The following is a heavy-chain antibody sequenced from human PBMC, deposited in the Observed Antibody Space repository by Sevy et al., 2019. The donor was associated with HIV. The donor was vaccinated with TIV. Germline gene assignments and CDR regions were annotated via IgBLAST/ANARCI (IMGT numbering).Heavy chain of an antibody. V-gene: IGHV3-48*02. CDR1: GLNFSKYS. J-gene: IGHJ6*02. CDR2: ISRSGTTT. CDR3: ARDYDFWGGYTALSYYSLSYYYGMDV. D-gene: IGHD3-3*01. Sequence: GGSLRLSCAASGLNFSKYSFNWVRQAPEKGLEWISHISRSGTTTYYAESVKGRFTVSRDNAKNSLSLQMRSLRDEDTAVYYCARDYDFWGGYTALSYYSLSYYYGMDVWGQGTTVTVSS.